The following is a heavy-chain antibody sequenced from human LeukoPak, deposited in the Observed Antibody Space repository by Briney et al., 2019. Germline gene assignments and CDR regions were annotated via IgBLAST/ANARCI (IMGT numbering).Heavy chain of an antibody. CDR3: SKQRSEVVVAATNY. V-gene: IGHV3-23*01. J-gene: IGHJ4*02. CDR2: ISGGGDTT. D-gene: IGHD2-15*01. Sequence: GGSLRLSCAASGSTFSSYAMTWVRQAPGKGLEWVSSISGGGDTTYYADSVRGRFTISRDNSKNTLSVQMNNLRAEDTAVYYCSKQRSEVVVAATNYWGQGTLVTVSS. CDR1: GSTFSSYA.